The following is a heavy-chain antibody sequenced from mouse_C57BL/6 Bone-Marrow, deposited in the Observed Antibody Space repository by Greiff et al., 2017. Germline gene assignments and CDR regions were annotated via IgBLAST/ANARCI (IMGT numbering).Heavy chain of an antibody. J-gene: IGHJ4*01. CDR1: GYTFTSYG. CDR3: ARNYGSSYRYYAMDY. CDR2: IYPRSGNT. Sequence: QVHVKQSGAELARPGASVKLSCKASGYTFTSYGISWVKQRTGQGLEWIGEIYPRSGNTYYNEKFKGKATLTADKSSSTAYMELRSLTSEDSAVYFCARNYGSSYRYYAMDYWGQGTSVTVSS. D-gene: IGHD1-1*01. V-gene: IGHV1-81*01.